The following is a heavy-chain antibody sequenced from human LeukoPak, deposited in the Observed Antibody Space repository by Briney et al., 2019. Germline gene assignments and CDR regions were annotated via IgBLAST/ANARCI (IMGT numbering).Heavy chain of an antibody. CDR2: ISWSGAQL. V-gene: IGHV3-9*01. J-gene: IGHJ3*02. Sequence: GGSLRLSCAASGFRFEDFAMFWVRHVSGKGLEWVSFISWSGAQLGYADFVEGRFTISRDNAKNSLYLELSGLRPEDTAMYFCAKAIAAVAGYDAFDIWGQGTMVTVSS. CDR3: AKAIAAVAGYDAFDI. D-gene: IGHD6-19*01. CDR1: GFRFEDFA.